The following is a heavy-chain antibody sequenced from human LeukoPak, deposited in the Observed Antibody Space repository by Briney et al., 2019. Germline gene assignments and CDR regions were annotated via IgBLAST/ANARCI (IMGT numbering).Heavy chain of an antibody. D-gene: IGHD3-3*01. V-gene: IGHV3-7*03. J-gene: IGHJ4*02. CDR2: IKLDGSEK. CDR3: ARDQYDTWSRRGNFDS. Sequence: GGSLRLSCVASGFTFGKYWMSWVRQAPGKGLEWVANIKLDGSEKNYVDSVKGRFIISRDNTKNSLYLQMNSLRVEDTAVFYCARDQYDTWSRRGNFDSWGQGTLVIVSS. CDR1: GFTFGKYW.